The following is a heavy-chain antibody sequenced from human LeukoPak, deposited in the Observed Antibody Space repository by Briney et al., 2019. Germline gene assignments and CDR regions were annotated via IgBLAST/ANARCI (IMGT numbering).Heavy chain of an antibody. Sequence: PGGSLRLSCAASGFTFSSYAMSWVRQAPGKGLEWVSAISGSGCSTYYADSVKDRFTISRDNSKNTLYLQMNSLRAEDTAVYYCATVGEVDPDFDYWGQGTLVTVSS. J-gene: IGHJ4*02. CDR2: ISGSGCST. CDR1: GFTFSSYA. D-gene: IGHD3-10*01. CDR3: ATVGEVDPDFDY. V-gene: IGHV3-23*01.